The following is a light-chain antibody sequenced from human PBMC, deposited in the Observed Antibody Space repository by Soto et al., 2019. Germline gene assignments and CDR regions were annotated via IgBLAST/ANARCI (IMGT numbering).Light chain of an antibody. J-gene: IGKJ4*01. Sequence: DIQITQSPSTLSGSVGDRDTITCRASQTISSWLAWYQQKPGKAPKLLIYKASTLKSGVPSRFSGSGSGTEFTLTISSLQPDDFATYYCQYFGLTFGGGTKVDI. V-gene: IGKV1-5*03. CDR1: QTISSW. CDR3: QYFGLT. CDR2: KAS.